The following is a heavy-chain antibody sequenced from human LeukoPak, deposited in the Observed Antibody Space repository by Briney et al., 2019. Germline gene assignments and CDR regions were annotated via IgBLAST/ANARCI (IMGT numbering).Heavy chain of an antibody. CDR3: ARDYTPMVFWFDGMDV. CDR2: ISAYNGNT. Sequence: ASVKVSCKASGYTFTSYGISWVRQAPGQGLERMGWISAYNGNTNYAQKLQGRVTVTTDTSTSTAYMELRSLRSDDTAVYYCARDYTPMVFWFDGMDVWGQGTTVTVSS. D-gene: IGHD3-10*01. V-gene: IGHV1-18*01. J-gene: IGHJ6*02. CDR1: GYTFTSYG.